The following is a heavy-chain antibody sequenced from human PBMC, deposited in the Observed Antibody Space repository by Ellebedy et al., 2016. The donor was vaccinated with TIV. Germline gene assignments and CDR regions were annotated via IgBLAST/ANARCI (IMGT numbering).Heavy chain of an antibody. CDR2: ISYDGKNK. CDR3: ASTVGITPFDY. CDR1: GFTFSNYG. D-gene: IGHD3-22*01. J-gene: IGHJ4*02. V-gene: IGHV3-30*03. Sequence: GESLKISXEASGFTFSNYGMQWVRQAPGKGLEWVAVISYDGKNKNYADSVKGRFTISRDNSKNTLSLQMNSLGADDTAVYSCASTVGITPFDYWGQGTLVTVSS.